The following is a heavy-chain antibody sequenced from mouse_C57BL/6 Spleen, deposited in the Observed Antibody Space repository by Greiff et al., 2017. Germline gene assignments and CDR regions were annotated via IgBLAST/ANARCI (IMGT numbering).Heavy chain of an antibody. CDR1: GFTFSDYG. Sequence: EVMLVESGGGLVKPGGSLKLSCAASGFTFSDYGMHWVRQAPEKGLEWVAYISSGSSTIYYADTVKGRFTISRDNAKNTLFLQMTSLRSEDTAMDYCAKDYSNYARDYWGQGTSVTVSS. V-gene: IGHV5-17*01. CDR3: AKDYSNYARDY. D-gene: IGHD2-5*01. J-gene: IGHJ4*01. CDR2: ISSGSSTI.